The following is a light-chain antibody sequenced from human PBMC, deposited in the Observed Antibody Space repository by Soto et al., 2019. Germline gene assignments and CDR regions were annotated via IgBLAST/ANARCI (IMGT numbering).Light chain of an antibody. CDR1: GSDVGVYDY. Sequence: QSALTQPRSVSGSPGQSVTISCAGSGSDVGVYDYVSWYQQHPDKVPKILIFDVTKRPSGVPSRFSGSKSGNTASLTISGLQADDEADYYCCSYAGSYTLIFGGGTQLTV. J-gene: IGLJ2*01. CDR3: CSYAGSYTLI. V-gene: IGLV2-11*01. CDR2: DVT.